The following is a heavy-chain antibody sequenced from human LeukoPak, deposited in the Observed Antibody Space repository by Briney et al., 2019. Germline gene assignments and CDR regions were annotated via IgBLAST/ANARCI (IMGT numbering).Heavy chain of an antibody. D-gene: IGHD3-10*01. CDR1: GYTFTSYG. J-gene: IGHJ4*02. CDR3: AGGYLPPYYYGSGSPGNFDY. V-gene: IGHV1-18*01. Sequence: ASVKVSCKVSGYTFTSYGISWVRQAPGHGLEWMGWISAYNGNTNYAQKLQGRVTMTTDTSTSTAYMELRSLRSDDTAVYYCAGGYLPPYYYGSGSPGNFDYWGQGTLVTVSS. CDR2: ISAYNGNT.